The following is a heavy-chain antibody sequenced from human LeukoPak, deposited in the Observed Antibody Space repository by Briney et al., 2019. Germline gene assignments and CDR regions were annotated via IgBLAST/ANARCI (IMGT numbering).Heavy chain of an antibody. CDR1: GFTFSSYE. J-gene: IGHJ4*02. CDR2: ISSSGSTI. CDR3: ASTSGPKGY. V-gene: IGHV3-48*03. Sequence: GGSLRLSCAASGFTFSSYEMNWVRQAPGKGLEWVSYISSSGSTIYYADTVKGRFTISRDNAKNSLYLQMNSLRAEDTAVYYCASTSGPKGYWGQGTLVTVSS. D-gene: IGHD1-1*01.